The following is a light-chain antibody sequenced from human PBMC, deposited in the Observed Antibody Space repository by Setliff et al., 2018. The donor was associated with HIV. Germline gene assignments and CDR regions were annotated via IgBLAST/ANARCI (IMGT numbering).Light chain of an antibody. J-gene: IGLJ1*01. Sequence: QSALTQPASVSGSPGQSITLSCTGTSSDVGSYNLVSWYQHHPGKAPKLMIYEVSKRPSGVSNRFSGSKSGNTASLTISGPQAEDEADYYCCSYAGSSTDVFGTGTKVTVL. V-gene: IGLV2-23*02. CDR1: SSDVGSYNL. CDR2: EVS. CDR3: CSYAGSSTDV.